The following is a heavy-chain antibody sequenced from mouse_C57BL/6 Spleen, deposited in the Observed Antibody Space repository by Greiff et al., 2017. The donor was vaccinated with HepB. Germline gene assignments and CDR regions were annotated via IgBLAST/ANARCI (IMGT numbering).Heavy chain of an antibody. D-gene: IGHD2-3*01. CDR3: ARTIYDGYGGGY. V-gene: IGHV5-17*01. J-gene: IGHJ4*01. CDR1: GFTFSDYG. CDR2: ISSGSSTI. Sequence: EVMLVESGGGLVKPGGSLKLSCAASGFTFSDYGMHWVRQAPEKGLEWVAYISSGSSTIYYADTVKGRFTISRDNAKNTLFLQMTSLRSEDTAMYYCARTIYDGYGGGYWGQGTSVTVSS.